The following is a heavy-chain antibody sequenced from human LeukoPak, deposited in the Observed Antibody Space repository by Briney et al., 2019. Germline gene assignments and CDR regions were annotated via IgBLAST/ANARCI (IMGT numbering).Heavy chain of an antibody. J-gene: IGHJ4*02. CDR2: IYYSGST. D-gene: IGHD5-12*01. Sequence: ETLSLTCTVSGVSISSDYWSWIRQPPGQGLEWIGYIYYSGSTNYNPSLKSRVTISVDTSKNQFSLKLSSVTAADTAVYYCPTRNEDGYDYWGQGTLVTVSS. CDR1: GVSISSDY. CDR3: PTRNEDGYDY. V-gene: IGHV4-59*08.